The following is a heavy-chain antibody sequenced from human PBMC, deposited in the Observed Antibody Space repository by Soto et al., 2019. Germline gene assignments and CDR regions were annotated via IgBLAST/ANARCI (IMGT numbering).Heavy chain of an antibody. CDR2: INPNSGGT. V-gene: IGHV1-2*04. Sequence: QVQLVQSGAEVKKPGASVKVSCKASGYTFTGYYMHWVRQAPGQGLEWMGWINPNSGGTNYAQKFQGWVTMTRDTSISTAYMELSRLRSDDTAVYYCAREGVLRYLDSARYYYYYYGMDVWGQGTTVTVSS. D-gene: IGHD3-9*01. CDR3: AREGVLRYLDSARYYYYYYGMDV. J-gene: IGHJ6*02. CDR1: GYTFTGYY.